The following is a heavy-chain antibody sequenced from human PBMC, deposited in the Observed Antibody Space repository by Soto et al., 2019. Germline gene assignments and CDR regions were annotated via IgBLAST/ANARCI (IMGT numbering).Heavy chain of an antibody. Sequence: EVQLLESGGGLVQPGGSLRLSCAASQFTYITYAMTWVRQAPGKGLEWVSAISGRGDSTYYADSVKGRFTISRDNSKNMLFLQMSSLRAEDTAVYYCAQDIASGRSYWGQGALVTVSS. J-gene: IGHJ4*02. V-gene: IGHV3-23*01. CDR3: AQDIASGRSY. CDR2: ISGRGDST. CDR1: QFTYITYA. D-gene: IGHD6-19*01.